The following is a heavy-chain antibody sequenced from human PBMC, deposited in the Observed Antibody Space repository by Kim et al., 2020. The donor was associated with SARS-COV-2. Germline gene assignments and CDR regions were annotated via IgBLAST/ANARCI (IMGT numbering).Heavy chain of an antibody. V-gene: IGHV1-69*04. CDR2: IIPILGIA. J-gene: IGHJ4*02. Sequence: SVKVSCKASGGTFSSYTISWVRQAPGQGLEWMGRIIPILGIANYAQKFQGRVTITADKSTSTAYMELSSLRSEDTAVYYCARDIPGDYYDSSGYDSYWGQGTLVTVSS. CDR3: ARDIPGDYYDSSGYDSY. D-gene: IGHD3-22*01. CDR1: GGTFSSYT.